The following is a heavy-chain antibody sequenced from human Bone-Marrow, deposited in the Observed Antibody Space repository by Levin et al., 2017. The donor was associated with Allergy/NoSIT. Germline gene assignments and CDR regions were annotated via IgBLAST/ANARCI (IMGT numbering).Heavy chain of an antibody. V-gene: IGHV4-38-2*01. D-gene: IGHD3-22*01. Sequence: SQTLSLPCAVSGYSIRSGHFWTWIRQPPGKGLEWIGSLHHNGNTYYNPSLQSRVTMSLDTSKNQFSLMLSSVTAAETAVYYCARGGYYDSFDYWGQGTLVTVSS. CDR3: ARGGYYDSFDY. CDR1: GYSIRSGHF. J-gene: IGHJ4*02. CDR2: LHHNGNT.